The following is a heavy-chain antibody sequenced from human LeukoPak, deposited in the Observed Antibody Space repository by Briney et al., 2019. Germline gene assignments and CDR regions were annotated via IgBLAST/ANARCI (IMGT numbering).Heavy chain of an antibody. V-gene: IGHV3-21*01. CDR2: ISSSSSYI. Sequence: PGGSLRPSCAASGFTFSSYSMNWVRQAPGKGLEWVSPISSSSSYIYYADAVKGRFTISRDNAKNSLYLQMNSLRAEDTAVYYCARDRDGYNWAIDYWGQGTLVTVSS. J-gene: IGHJ4*02. CDR3: ARDRDGYNWAIDY. CDR1: GFTFSSYS. D-gene: IGHD5-24*01.